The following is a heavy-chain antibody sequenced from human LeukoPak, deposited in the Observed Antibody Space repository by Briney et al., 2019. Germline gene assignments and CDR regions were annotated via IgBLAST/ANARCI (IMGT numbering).Heavy chain of an antibody. D-gene: IGHD2-8*01. CDR2: INPSGGST. V-gene: IGHV1-46*01. CDR1: GYTFTGYY. Sequence: ASVKVSCKASGYTFTGYYMHWVRQAPGQGLEWMGIINPSGGSTSYAQKFQGRVTMTRDMSTSTVYMELSSLRSEDTAVYYCAREGIVLIGFDYWGQGTLVTVSS. CDR3: AREGIVLIGFDY. J-gene: IGHJ4*02.